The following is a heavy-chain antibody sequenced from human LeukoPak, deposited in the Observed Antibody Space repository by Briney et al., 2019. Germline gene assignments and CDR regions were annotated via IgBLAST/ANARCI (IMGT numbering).Heavy chain of an antibody. D-gene: IGHD6-13*01. CDR1: GGSISSYY. CDR3: ASQSYARAAATAFDI. CDR2: IYYSGST. Sequence: SETLSLTCTVSGGSISSYYWNWIRQPPGKGLEWIGYIYYSGSTNYNPSLKSRVTISVDTSKNQFSLRLSSVTAADTAVYYCASQSYARAAATAFDIWGQGTMVTVSS. V-gene: IGHV4-59*08. J-gene: IGHJ3*02.